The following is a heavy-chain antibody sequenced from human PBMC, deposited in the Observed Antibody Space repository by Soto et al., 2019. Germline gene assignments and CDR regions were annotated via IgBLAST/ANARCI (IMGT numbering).Heavy chain of an antibody. CDR2: IWFDGNKQ. CDR3: ARGLQSLFDY. V-gene: IGHV3-33*01. Sequence: PGESLRLSCAASGFTFGHYGMHWVRQAPGKGLEWVAVIWFDGNKQHYADSVNGRFTISRDNSKNTLYVQMTSLRAEDTAVYYCARGLQSLFDYWGQGTLVTVSS. CDR1: GFTFGHYG. J-gene: IGHJ4*02.